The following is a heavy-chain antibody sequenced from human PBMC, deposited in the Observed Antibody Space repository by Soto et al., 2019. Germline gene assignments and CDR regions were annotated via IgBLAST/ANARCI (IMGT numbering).Heavy chain of an antibody. CDR1: GGSISSYY. Sequence: PSETLSLTCTVSGGSISSYYWSWIRQPPGKGLEWIGYIYYSGSTNYNPSLKSRVTISVDTSKNQFSLKLSSVTAADTAVYYCARETSYSGYDRFDYWGQGTLVTAPQ. J-gene: IGHJ4*02. V-gene: IGHV4-59*01. CDR2: IYYSGST. CDR3: ARETSYSGYDRFDY. D-gene: IGHD5-12*01.